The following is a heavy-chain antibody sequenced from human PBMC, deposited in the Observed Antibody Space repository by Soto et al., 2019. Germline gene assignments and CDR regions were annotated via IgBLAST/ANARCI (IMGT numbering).Heavy chain of an antibody. D-gene: IGHD2-15*01. CDR2: INHSGGT. CDR1: GGSFSGYY. CDR3: ARGFRGYCSGGSCYSVVFYYYYYGMDV. V-gene: IGHV4-34*01. Sequence: PSETLSLTCAVYGGSFSGYYWSWIRQPPGKGLEWIGEINHSGGTNYNPSLKSRVTISVDTSKNQFSLKLSSVTAADTAVYYCARGFRGYCSGGSCYSVVFYYYYYGMDVWGQGTTVTVSS. J-gene: IGHJ6*02.